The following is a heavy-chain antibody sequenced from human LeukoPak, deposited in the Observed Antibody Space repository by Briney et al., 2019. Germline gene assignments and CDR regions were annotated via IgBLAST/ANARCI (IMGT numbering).Heavy chain of an antibody. Sequence: SQTLSLTCAVSGGSISSGGYSWSWIRQPPGKGLEWIGYIYHSGSTYYNPSLKSRVTISVDRSKNQFSLKLSSVTAADTAVYYCARGAFDVGYFDYWGQGTLVTVSS. CDR2: IYHSGST. J-gene: IGHJ4*02. D-gene: IGHD3-10*01. CDR1: GGSISSGGYS. V-gene: IGHV4-30-2*01. CDR3: ARGAFDVGYFDY.